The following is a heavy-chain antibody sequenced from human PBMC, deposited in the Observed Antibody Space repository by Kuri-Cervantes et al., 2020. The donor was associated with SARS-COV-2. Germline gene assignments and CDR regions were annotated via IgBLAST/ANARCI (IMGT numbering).Heavy chain of an antibody. CDR3: AREFFGVVNGYFDY. V-gene: IGHV3-7*01. J-gene: IGHJ4*02. CDR2: IKQDGSEK. Sequence: GESLKISCAASGFTFSSYSMNWVRQAPGKGLEWVANIKQDGSEKYYVDSVKGRFTISRDNAKNSLYLQMNSLRAEDTAVYYCAREFFGVVNGYFDYWGQGTLVTVSS. CDR1: GFTFSSYS. D-gene: IGHD3-3*01.